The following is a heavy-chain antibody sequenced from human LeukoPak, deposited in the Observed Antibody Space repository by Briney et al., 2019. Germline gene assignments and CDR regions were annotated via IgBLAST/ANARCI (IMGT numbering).Heavy chain of an antibody. CDR2: IYYSGST. D-gene: IGHD4-17*01. J-gene: IGHJ6*04. CDR3: ARIDYADYVLGGMDV. CDR1: GGSINSYY. Sequence: SETLSLTCTVSGGSINSYYWSWIRQPPGKGLEWIGYIYYSGSTNYNPSLKSRVTISVDTSKNQFSLKLSSVTAADTAVYYCARIDYADYVLGGMDVWGKGTTVTVSS. V-gene: IGHV4-59*01.